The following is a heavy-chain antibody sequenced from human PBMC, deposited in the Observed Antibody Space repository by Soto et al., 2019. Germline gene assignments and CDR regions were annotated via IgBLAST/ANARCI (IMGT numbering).Heavy chain of an antibody. CDR1: GYTFTSYG. D-gene: IGHD2-15*01. J-gene: IGHJ4*02. CDR2: ISAYNGNT. CDR3: AGDSGTVVAEDFDY. Sequence: ASVKVSCKASGYTFTSYGISWVRQAPGQGLEWMGWISAYNGNTNYAQKLQGRVTMTTDTSTSTAYMELRSLRSDDTAVYYCAGDSGTVVAEDFDYWGQGTLVTVSS. V-gene: IGHV1-18*01.